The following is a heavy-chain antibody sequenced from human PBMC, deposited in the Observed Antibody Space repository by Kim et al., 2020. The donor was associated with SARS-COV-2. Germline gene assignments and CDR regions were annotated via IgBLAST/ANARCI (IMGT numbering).Heavy chain of an antibody. CDR1: GFRFEDHS. CDR2: INSNGRSS. D-gene: IGHD3-10*01. Sequence: GGSLRLSCVASGFRFEDHSMNWVRRAPGRGLEWVSFINSNGRSSYYAESVKDRFTISRDNARNSLFLVIKGMRAEDTAMDYWGRGAPDPFTGGWYDSWG. V-gene: IGHV3-21*06. J-gene: IGHJ5*01. CDR3: GRGAPDPFTGGWYDS.